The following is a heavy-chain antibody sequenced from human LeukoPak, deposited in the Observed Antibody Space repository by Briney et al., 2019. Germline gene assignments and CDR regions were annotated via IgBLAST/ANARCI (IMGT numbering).Heavy chain of an antibody. V-gene: IGHV3-53*01. CDR2: IYSGGST. J-gene: IGHJ4*02. Sequence: GGSLRLSCAASGFTFNTYTMNWVRQAPGKGLEWVSVIYSGGSTYYADSVKGRFTISRDTSRNTLYLQMNSLRAEDTAVYYCARSFSSEATASDYWGQGTLVTVSS. CDR3: ARSFSSEATASDY. D-gene: IGHD1-26*01. CDR1: GFTFNTYT.